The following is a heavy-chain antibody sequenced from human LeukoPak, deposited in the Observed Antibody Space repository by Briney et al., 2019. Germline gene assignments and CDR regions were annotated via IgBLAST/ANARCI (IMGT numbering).Heavy chain of an antibody. V-gene: IGHV3-30-3*01. J-gene: IGHJ4*02. CDR2: IPYDGSNK. CDR1: GFTFSSYA. CDR3: ARDRPHFDY. D-gene: IGHD6-6*01. Sequence: PGRSLRLSCAASGFTFSSYAMHWVRQAPGKGLEWVAVIPYDGSNKYYADSVKGRFTISRDNSKNTLYLQMNSLRAEDTAVYYCARDRPHFDYWGQGTLVTVSS.